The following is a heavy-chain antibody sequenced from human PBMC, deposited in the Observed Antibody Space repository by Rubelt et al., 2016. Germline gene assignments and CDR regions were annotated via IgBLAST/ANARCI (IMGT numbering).Heavy chain of an antibody. D-gene: IGHD3-10*01. CDR2: IKEDGSQK. J-gene: IGHJ6*02. Sequence: SSYWMSWVRQAPGKGLEWVANIKEDGSQKYYVDSVKGRFTISRDNAKNSVYLQINSLRAEDTAVYYCARDRLRFGDYYGMDVWGQGTTVTVSS. V-gene: IGHV3-7*01. CDR1: SSYW. CDR3: ARDRLRFGDYYGMDV.